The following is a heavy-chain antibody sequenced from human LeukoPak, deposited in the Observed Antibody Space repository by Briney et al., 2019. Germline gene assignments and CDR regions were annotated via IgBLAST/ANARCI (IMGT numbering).Heavy chain of an antibody. Sequence: ASVKVSCKASGGTFSSYAISWVRQAPGQGLEWMGGIIPIFGTANYAQKFQGRVTITTDESTSTAYMELSSLRSEDTAVYYCARGGSGYHFRIYYYYYMDVWGKGTTVTVSS. D-gene: IGHD3-22*01. V-gene: IGHV1-69*05. J-gene: IGHJ6*03. CDR2: IIPIFGTA. CDR1: GGTFSSYA. CDR3: ARGGSGYHFRIYYYYYMDV.